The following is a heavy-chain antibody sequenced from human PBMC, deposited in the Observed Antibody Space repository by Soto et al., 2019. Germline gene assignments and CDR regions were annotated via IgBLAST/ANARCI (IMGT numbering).Heavy chain of an antibody. CDR2: VYSGGAP. CDR1: GFSVSRNY. CDR3: ARVPGRL. J-gene: IGHJ4*02. Sequence: QLVETGGGLIQPGTSLTLSCAASGFSVSRNYMTWVRPAPGKGLEWVSFVYSGGAPFYADSVKRRFILSRDDSQNTTYLQMNNLRAEDTAVYYCARVPGRLWGRGTLVTVAS. V-gene: IGHV3-53*02. D-gene: IGHD3-10*01.